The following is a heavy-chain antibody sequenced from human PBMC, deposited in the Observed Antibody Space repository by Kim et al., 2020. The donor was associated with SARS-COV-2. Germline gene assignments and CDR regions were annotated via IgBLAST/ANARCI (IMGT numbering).Heavy chain of an antibody. V-gene: IGHV4-59*08. CDR1: GGSISSYY. CDR3: AREYYYDSSGQGGFDY. Sequence: SETLSLTCTVSGGSISSYYWSWIRQPPGKGLEWIGYIYYSGSTNYNPSLKSRVTISVDTSKNQFSLKLSSVTAADTAVYYCAREYYYDSSGQGGFDYWGQGTLVTVSS. D-gene: IGHD3-22*01. CDR2: IYYSGST. J-gene: IGHJ4*02.